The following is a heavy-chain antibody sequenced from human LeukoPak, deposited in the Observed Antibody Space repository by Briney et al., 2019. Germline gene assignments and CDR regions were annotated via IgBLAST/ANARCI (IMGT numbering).Heavy chain of an antibody. V-gene: IGHV3-9*01. CDR2: MSWNSGGI. D-gene: IGHD6-13*01. CDR1: GFTFDDYA. J-gene: IGHJ6*02. CDR3: AKDSGSYGSSWPVYYYYGMDV. Sequence: GRSLRLSCAASGFTFDDYAMHWVRQAPGKGLEWVSGMSWNSGGIVYADSVKGRFTISRDNAKNSLYLQMNSLRAEDTALYYCAKDSGSYGSSWPVYYYYGMDVWGQGTTVSVSS.